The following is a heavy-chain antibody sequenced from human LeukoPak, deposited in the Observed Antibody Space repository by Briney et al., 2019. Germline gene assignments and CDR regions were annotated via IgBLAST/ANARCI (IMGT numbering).Heavy chain of an antibody. CDR3: ARGFLGYSGYPEVFDY. J-gene: IGHJ4*02. D-gene: IGHD5-12*01. CDR2: IYYSGST. V-gene: IGHV4-59*12. Sequence: SETLSLTCTVSGGSISSYYWSWIRQPPGKGLEWIGYIYYSGSTNYNPSLKSRVTMSVDTSKNQFSLKLSSVTAADTAVYYCARGFLGYSGYPEVFDYWGQGTLVTVSS. CDR1: GGSISSYY.